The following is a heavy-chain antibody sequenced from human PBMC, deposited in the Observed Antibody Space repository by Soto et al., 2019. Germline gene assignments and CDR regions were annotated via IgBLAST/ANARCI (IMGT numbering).Heavy chain of an antibody. D-gene: IGHD4-17*01. V-gene: IGHV1-2*04. CDR2: INPISGDT. CDR1: GYTFTGYY. J-gene: IGHJ6*02. CDR3: GRTAYAGGMEV. Sequence: ASVKVSCKASGYTFTGYYMHWVRQAPGQGLEWMGWINPISGDTNYAKKFQGWVTMTRDTSISTAYMELSRLKSDDTAVYYCGRTAYAGGMEVWGQGTTVTVSS.